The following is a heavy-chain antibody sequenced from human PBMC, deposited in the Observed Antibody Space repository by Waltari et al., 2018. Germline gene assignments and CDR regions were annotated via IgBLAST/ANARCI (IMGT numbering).Heavy chain of an antibody. D-gene: IGHD3-10*01. Sequence: QVQLQESGPGLVKPSETLSLTCAVSGYSISSGYYWGWIRQPPGKGLEWIGSIYHSGSTYYNPSLKSRVTISVDTSKNHFSLKLSSVTAADTAVYYCARDESISMVRGVISPSAFDIWGQGTMVTVSS. J-gene: IGHJ3*02. V-gene: IGHV4-38-2*02. CDR3: ARDESISMVRGVISPSAFDI. CDR1: GYSISSGYY. CDR2: IYHSGST.